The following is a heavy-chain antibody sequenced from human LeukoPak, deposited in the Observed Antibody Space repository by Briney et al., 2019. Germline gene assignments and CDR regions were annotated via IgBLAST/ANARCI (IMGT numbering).Heavy chain of an antibody. CDR2: IKQDGSEK. CDR1: GFTLSSSW. V-gene: IGHV3-7*03. CDR3: ASGGIYYGAAFDF. J-gene: IGHJ4*02. D-gene: IGHD1-26*01. Sequence: GGSLRLSCAASGFTLSSSWMSWVRQAPGKGLEWVANIKQDGSEKYYVDSVKGRFTISRDNAKNSLYLQMNSLRAEDTALYYCASGGIYYGAAFDFWGQGTLVTVSS.